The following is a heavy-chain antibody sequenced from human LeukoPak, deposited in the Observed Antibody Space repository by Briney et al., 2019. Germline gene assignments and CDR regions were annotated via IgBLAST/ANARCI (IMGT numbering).Heavy chain of an antibody. V-gene: IGHV3-48*04. D-gene: IGHD3-10*01. CDR3: ARRDYYGSGSLDY. J-gene: IGHJ4*02. CDR1: GFTFSSYS. CDR2: ISSSGSTI. Sequence: PGGSLRLSCAASGFTFSSYSMNWVRQAPGKGLEWVSYISSSGSTIYYADSVKGRFTISRDNAKNSLYLQMNSLRAEDTAVYYCARRDYYGSGSLDYWGQGTLVTVSS.